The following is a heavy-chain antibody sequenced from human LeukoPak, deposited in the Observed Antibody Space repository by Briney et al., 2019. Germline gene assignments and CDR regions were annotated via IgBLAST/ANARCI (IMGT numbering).Heavy chain of an antibody. CDR2: ISVSCGST. Sequence: GGSLRLSCAASGFTFSSYAMSWVRQAPGKGLEWVSAISVSCGSTYYADSVKGRFTISRDNSKNTLYLQMNSLRAEDTAVYYCAKDQGGNIVLMVYAISSGFDYWGQGTLVTVSS. D-gene: IGHD2-8*01. CDR3: AKDQGGNIVLMVYAISSGFDY. J-gene: IGHJ4*02. CDR1: GFTFSSYA. V-gene: IGHV3-23*01.